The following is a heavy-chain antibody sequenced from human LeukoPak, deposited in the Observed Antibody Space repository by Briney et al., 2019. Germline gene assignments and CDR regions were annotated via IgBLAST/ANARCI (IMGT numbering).Heavy chain of an antibody. V-gene: IGHV4-4*09. Sequence: SEILSLTCTVSGVSMSAYQWSWVRQSPEKGLEWIGCINTKGETSYNPSLKSRVTTSVDTSKGQFSLRLTSVTAADTAVYYCATSNDAKIAPFDHWGQGAPVTVSS. CDR1: GVSMSAYQ. CDR2: INTKGET. J-gene: IGHJ4*02. CDR3: ATSNDAKIAPFDH. D-gene: IGHD2-21*01.